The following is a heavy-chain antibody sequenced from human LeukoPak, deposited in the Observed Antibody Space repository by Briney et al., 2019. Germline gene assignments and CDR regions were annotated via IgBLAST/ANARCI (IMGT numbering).Heavy chain of an antibody. Sequence: PGGSLRLSCAGSGFSFSSYGMHWVRQAPGKRLEWMAFIRSDGSNKYYADSVKGRFTISRDNSKNTLYLQMNSLRAEDTAVYYCARILDSAWGELGYWGQGTQVTVSS. CDR1: GFSFSSYG. J-gene: IGHJ4*02. CDR3: ARILDSAWGELGY. CDR2: IRSDGSNK. V-gene: IGHV3-30*02. D-gene: IGHD6-19*01.